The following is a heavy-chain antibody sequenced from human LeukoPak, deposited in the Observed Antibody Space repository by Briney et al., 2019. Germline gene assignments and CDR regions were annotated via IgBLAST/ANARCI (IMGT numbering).Heavy chain of an antibody. Sequence: PGGSLRLSCAASGFTFDDYDMSWVRHAPGKGLEWVSGINWNGGSTGYADSVKGRFTISRDNAKNSLYLQMNSLRAEDTALYYCARDIFYYDSSGPGRYFDYWGQGTLVTVSS. J-gene: IGHJ4*02. CDR2: INWNGGST. CDR1: GFTFDDYD. V-gene: IGHV3-20*04. CDR3: ARDIFYYDSSGPGRYFDY. D-gene: IGHD3-22*01.